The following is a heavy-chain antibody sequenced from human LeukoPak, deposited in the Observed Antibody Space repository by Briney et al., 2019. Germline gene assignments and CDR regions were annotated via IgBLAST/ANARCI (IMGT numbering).Heavy chain of an antibody. J-gene: IGHJ2*01. Sequence: GGSLRLSCAASGFTFSSYAMHWVRQAPGKGLEWVAVISYDGSNKYYADSVKGRFTISRDNSKNTLYLQMNSLRAEDTAVYYCARDPYDSSGYYYGPPSWYFDLWGRGTLATVSS. CDR3: ARDPYDSSGYYYGPPSWYFDL. CDR1: GFTFSSYA. V-gene: IGHV3-30-3*01. D-gene: IGHD3-22*01. CDR2: ISYDGSNK.